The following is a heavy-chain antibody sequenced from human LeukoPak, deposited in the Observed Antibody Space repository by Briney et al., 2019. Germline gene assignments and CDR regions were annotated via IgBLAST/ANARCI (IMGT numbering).Heavy chain of an antibody. CDR2: ISGSGGST. J-gene: IGHJ6*02. CDR1: GFTFSSYA. V-gene: IGHV3-23*01. D-gene: IGHD5-18*01. Sequence: PGGSLRLSCAASGFTFSSYAMSWVRQAPGKGLEWVSGISGSGGSTNYADSVKGRFTISRDKSKNTIYLQMDSLRAEDTAVYYCAKGYSSGGGHYYGLDVWGQGTTVTVSS. CDR3: AKGYSSGGGHYYGLDV.